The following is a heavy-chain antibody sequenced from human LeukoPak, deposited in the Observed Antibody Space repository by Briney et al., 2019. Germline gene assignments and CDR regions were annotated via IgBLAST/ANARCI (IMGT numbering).Heavy chain of an antibody. CDR1: GGSISSGSYY. J-gene: IGHJ6*03. CDR3: ARAIRSYYMDV. Sequence: SQTLSLTCTVSGGSISSGSYYWSWIRPPAGKGLEWIVRIYTSGSTNYNPSLKRRVTISVDTSKTQFSLKLSSVPAADTAVYYCARAIRSYYMDVWGKGTTVTVSS. D-gene: IGHD3-3*02. V-gene: IGHV4-61*02. CDR2: IYTSGST.